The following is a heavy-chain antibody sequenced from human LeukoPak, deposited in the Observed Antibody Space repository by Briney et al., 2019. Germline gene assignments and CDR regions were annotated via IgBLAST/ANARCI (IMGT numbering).Heavy chain of an antibody. CDR1: GFTVSSNY. D-gene: IGHD3-10*01. CDR3: ARTMVRGVLNP. J-gene: IGHJ5*02. V-gene: IGHV3-53*01. CDR2: IYSGGST. Sequence: GGSLRLSCAASGFTVSSNYMSWVRQAPGKGLEWVSVIYSGGSTYYADSVKGRFTISRDNSKNTLYLQMNSLRAEDTAVYYCARTMVRGVLNPWGQGTLVTVSS.